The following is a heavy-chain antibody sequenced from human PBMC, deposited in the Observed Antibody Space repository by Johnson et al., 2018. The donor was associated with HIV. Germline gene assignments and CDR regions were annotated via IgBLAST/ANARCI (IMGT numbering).Heavy chain of an antibody. V-gene: IGHV3-30*03. J-gene: IGHJ3*02. CDR3: ARGFWSESGCWAFEI. CDR2: ISYDGSNK. D-gene: IGHD3-3*01. CDR1: GFTFSSYG. Sequence: QVQLVESGGGVVQPGRSLRLSCAASGFTFSSYGMHWVRQAPGKGLEWVAVISYDGSNKYYADSVKGRLTISRENSKNTMYLQMNSRRAEDTAVYYCARGFWSESGCWAFEIWGQGTMVTVSS.